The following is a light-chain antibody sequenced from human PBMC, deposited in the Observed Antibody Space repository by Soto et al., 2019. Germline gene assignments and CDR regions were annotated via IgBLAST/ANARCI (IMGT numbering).Light chain of an antibody. CDR1: SSNIGSNY. V-gene: IGLV1-47*01. J-gene: IGLJ2*01. Sequence: QSVLTQPPSASGTPGQRVTISCSGSSSNIGSNYVYWYQQLPGTAPKLRIYRNNQRPSGVPDRFSGSKSGTSASLAISGLRSEEEADYYCAAWDDSLSGGVFGGGTKLTVL. CDR2: RNN. CDR3: AAWDDSLSGGV.